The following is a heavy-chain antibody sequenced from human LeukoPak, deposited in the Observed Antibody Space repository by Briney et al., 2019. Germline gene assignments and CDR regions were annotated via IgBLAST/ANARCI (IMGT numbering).Heavy chain of an antibody. D-gene: IGHD2/OR15-2a*01. V-gene: IGHV3-21*06. Sequence: KSGGSLRLSCAASGFTFSSYSMNWVRQAPGKSLEWVASINTDSTYIYYADSMKGRFTISRDNAKNSLYLQMNSLRAEDTAVCYCARGFFYGDPFFDYWGQGSLVTVSS. CDR1: GFTFSSYS. J-gene: IGHJ4*02. CDR3: ARGFFYGDPFFDY. CDR2: INTDSTYI.